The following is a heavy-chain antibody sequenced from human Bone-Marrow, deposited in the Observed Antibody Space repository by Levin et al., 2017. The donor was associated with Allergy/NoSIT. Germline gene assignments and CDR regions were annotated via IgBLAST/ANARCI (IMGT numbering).Heavy chain of an antibody. J-gene: IGHJ4*02. Sequence: GESLKISCAASGFTFSSYAMSWVRQAPGKGLEWVSAISGSGGSTYYADSVKGRFTISRDNSKNTLYLQMNSLRAEDTAVYYCAKVAYCSGGSGYPYFDYWGQGTLVTVSS. CDR1: GFTFSSYA. D-gene: IGHD2-15*01. V-gene: IGHV3-23*01. CDR2: ISGSGGST. CDR3: AKVAYCSGGSGYPYFDY.